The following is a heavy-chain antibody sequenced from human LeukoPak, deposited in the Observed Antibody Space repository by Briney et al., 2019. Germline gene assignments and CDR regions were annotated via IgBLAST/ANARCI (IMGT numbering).Heavy chain of an antibody. CDR2: INHSGST. J-gene: IGHJ4*02. CDR1: GGSISSSSYY. Sequence: SETLSLTCTVSGGSISSSSYYWGWIRQPPGKGLEWIGEINHSGSTNYNPSLKSRVTISVDTSKNQFSLKLSSVTAADTAVYYCARGPYYYAHWGQGTLVTVSS. CDR3: ARGPYYYAH. V-gene: IGHV4-39*07.